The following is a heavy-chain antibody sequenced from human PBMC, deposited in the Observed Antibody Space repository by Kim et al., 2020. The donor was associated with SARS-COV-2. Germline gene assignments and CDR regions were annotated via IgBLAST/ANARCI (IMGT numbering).Heavy chain of an antibody. CDR3: ARDLPGIAAAGTFDY. J-gene: IGHJ4*02. Sequence: ASVKVSCKASGYTFTSYGISWVRQAPGQGLEWMGWISAYNGNTNYAQKLQGRVTITTDTSTSTAYMELRSLRSDDTAVYYCARDLPGIAAAGTFDYWGQGTLVTVSS. D-gene: IGHD6-13*01. CDR1: GYTFTSYG. V-gene: IGHV1-18*01. CDR2: ISAYNGNT.